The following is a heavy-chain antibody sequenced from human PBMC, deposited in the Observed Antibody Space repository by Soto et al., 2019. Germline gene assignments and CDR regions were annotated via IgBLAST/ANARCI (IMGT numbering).Heavy chain of an antibody. Sequence: PGGSLRLSCAASGFTFSRYAMSWVRQAPGKGLEWVSAISGSGGSTYYADSVKGRFTISSDKSKNTLYLQLNSLRAEDTAVYYCAKDFVGSSYFYGMDVWGQGTTVTVSS. CDR3: AKDFVGSSYFYGMDV. CDR1: GFTFSRYA. D-gene: IGHD6-19*01. CDR2: ISGSGGST. V-gene: IGHV3-23*01. J-gene: IGHJ6*02.